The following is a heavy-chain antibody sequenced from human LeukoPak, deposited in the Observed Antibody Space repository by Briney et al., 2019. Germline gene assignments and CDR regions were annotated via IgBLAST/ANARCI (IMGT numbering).Heavy chain of an antibody. V-gene: IGHV3-48*02. CDR1: GFTFSSYS. CDR2: ISSSSTI. J-gene: IGHJ5*02. Sequence: GGSLRLSCAASGFTFSSYSMNWVRQAPGKGLGWVSYISSSSTIYYADSVKGRFTISRDNAKNSLYLQMNSLRDEDTAVYYCARDPSYSGYDEIRINWFDPWGQGTLVTVSS. D-gene: IGHD5-12*01. CDR3: ARDPSYSGYDEIRINWFDP.